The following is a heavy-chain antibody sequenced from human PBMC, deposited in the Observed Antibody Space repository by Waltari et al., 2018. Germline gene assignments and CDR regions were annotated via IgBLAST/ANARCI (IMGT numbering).Heavy chain of an antibody. D-gene: IGHD3-10*01. V-gene: IGHV4-61*02. CDR2: IYTSGST. CDR1: GGSISSGRYY. Sequence: QVQLQESGPGLVKPSQTLSLTCTVSGGSISSGRYYWSWIRQPAGKGLEWIGRIYTSGSTNYNPSLKSRVTISVDTSKNQFSLKLSSVTAADTAVYYCARDPLTSGAFDIWAKGQWSPSLQ. J-gene: IGHJ3*02. CDR3: ARDPLTSGAFDI.